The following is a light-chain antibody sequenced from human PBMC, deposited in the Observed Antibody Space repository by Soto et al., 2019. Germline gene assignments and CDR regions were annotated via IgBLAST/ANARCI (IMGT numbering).Light chain of an antibody. Sequence: QSALTQPASVSGSPGQSITISCTGTSSDVGGYKFVSWYQQHPGKAPKLMIYEVSNRPSGVSSRFSGSKSGNTASLAITGLQAEDEADYYCQSYNSSLSGYVFGTGTKVTVL. CDR1: SSDVGGYKF. J-gene: IGLJ1*01. CDR3: QSYNSSLSGYV. CDR2: EVS. V-gene: IGLV2-14*01.